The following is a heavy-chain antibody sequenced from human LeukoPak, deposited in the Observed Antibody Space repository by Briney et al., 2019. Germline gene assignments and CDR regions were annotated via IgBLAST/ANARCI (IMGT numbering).Heavy chain of an antibody. CDR3: ARDRYGDYTFDY. V-gene: IGHV3-21*01. J-gene: IGHJ4*02. D-gene: IGHD4-17*01. CDR1: GFTFSSYV. CDR2: IIDSGHST. Sequence: PGGSLRLSCAASGFTFSSYVMSWVRQAPGKGLEWVSSIIDSGHSTFYADSVKGRFTISRDNAKNSLYLQMNSLRAEDTAVYYCARDRYGDYTFDYWGQGTLVTVSS.